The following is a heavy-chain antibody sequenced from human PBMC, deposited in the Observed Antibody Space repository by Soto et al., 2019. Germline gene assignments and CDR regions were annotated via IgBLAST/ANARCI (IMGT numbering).Heavy chain of an antibody. Sequence: ASETLSLTCTVSGGSISSYYWSWIRQPPGKGLEWIGYIYYSGSTNYNPSLKSRVTISVDTSKNQFSLKLSSVTAADTAVYYCARWIQLQQYYYYGMDVWGQGTTVTVSS. CDR2: IYYSGST. CDR1: GGSISSYY. J-gene: IGHJ6*02. CDR3: ARWIQLQQYYYYGMDV. V-gene: IGHV4-59*01. D-gene: IGHD5-18*01.